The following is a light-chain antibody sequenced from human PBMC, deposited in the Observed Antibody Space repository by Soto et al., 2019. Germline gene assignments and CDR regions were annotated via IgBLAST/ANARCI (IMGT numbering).Light chain of an antibody. CDR2: SNN. J-gene: IGLJ1*01. V-gene: IGLV1-44*01. CDR1: SSNIGSNT. CDR3: AAWDDSLNGRGV. Sequence: QSVLTQPPSASGTPGQRVTISCSGSSSNIGSNTISWYQQLPGTAPKLLIYSNNQRPSGVPDRFSGSKSGTSASLAISGLQSEDEADYSCAAWDDSLNGRGVFGTGTKLTVL.